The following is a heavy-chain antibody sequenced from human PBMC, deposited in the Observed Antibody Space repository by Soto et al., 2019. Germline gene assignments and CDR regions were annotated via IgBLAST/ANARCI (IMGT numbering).Heavy chain of an antibody. J-gene: IGHJ6*02. CDR1: GFTLSHYE. V-gene: IGHV3-48*03. D-gene: IGHD3-3*01. CDR3: AGSRRNDDFWSDPQLGDGMDV. CDR2: ISSTSSVI. Sequence: DVQLVESGGDLVQPGGSLRLSCAASGFTLSHYEMNWVGQVPGKGLDWLAYISSTSSVIYYAASVKGRFTISRDNGKKSLYLQMNSLRAEDTAVYYCAGSRRNDDFWSDPQLGDGMDVWGQGTTVVVSS.